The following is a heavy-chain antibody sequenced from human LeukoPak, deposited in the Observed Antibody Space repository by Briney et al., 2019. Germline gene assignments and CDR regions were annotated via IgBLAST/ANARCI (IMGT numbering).Heavy chain of an antibody. CDR2: IYYSGST. V-gene: IGHV4-59*01. D-gene: IGHD3-22*01. CDR1: GGSISSYY. CDR3: ASTYYDTSGYDY. Sequence: SETLSLTCTVSGGSISSYYWSWIRQPPGKGLEWIGYIYYSGSTYYNPSLKSRVTISVDTSKNQFSVKLSSVTAADTALYYCASTYYDTSGYDYWGQGTLVAVSS. J-gene: IGHJ4*02.